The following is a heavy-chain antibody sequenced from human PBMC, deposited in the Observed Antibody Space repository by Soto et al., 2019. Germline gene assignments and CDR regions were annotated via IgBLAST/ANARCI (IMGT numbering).Heavy chain of an antibody. V-gene: IGHV3-23*01. CDR3: AKGLYYYESSAYMGY. Sequence: EVQLLESGGGLVQPGGSLRLSCAASGFTFSSYAMSWVRQAPGKGLEWVSAISGSGGYTYYADSVKGRFTISRDNSKNTLYLQTNSLRAEDTAVYYCAKGLYYYESSAYMGYWGQGTLVTVSS. CDR2: ISGSGGYT. CDR1: GFTFSSYA. D-gene: IGHD3-22*01. J-gene: IGHJ4*02.